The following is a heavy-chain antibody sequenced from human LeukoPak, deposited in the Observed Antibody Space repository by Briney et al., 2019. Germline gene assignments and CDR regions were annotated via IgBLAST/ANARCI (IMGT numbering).Heavy chain of an antibody. CDR3: AREARGRAYYFDY. D-gene: IGHD3-16*01. CDR2: IYYSGST. CDR1: GGSISSSSYY. V-gene: IGHV4-39*07. Sequence: PSETLSLTCTVSGGSISSSSYYWGWIRQPPGKGLEWIGSIYYSGSTHYNPSLKSRVTISVDTSKNQFSLKLSSVTAADTAVYYCAREARGRAYYFDYWGQGTLVTVSS. J-gene: IGHJ4*02.